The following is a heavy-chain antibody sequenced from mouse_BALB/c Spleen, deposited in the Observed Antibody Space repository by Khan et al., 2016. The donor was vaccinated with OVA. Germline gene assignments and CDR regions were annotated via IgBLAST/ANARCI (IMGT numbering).Heavy chain of an antibody. D-gene: IGHD2-10*01. CDR2: IWGDGST. CDR1: GFSLTGYG. Sequence: QVQLKQSGPGLVAPSQSLSITCTVSGFSLTGYGVNWVRQPPGKGLEWLGMIWGDGSTDYNSAINSRLSISKDNSKSQVFLKMNRLQTDDTARYYCSRAYYGNYREAMDYWGQGTSVTVSS. V-gene: IGHV2-6-7*01. CDR3: SRAYYGNYREAMDY. J-gene: IGHJ4*01.